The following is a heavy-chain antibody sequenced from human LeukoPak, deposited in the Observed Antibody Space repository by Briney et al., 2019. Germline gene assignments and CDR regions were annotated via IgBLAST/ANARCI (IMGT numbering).Heavy chain of an antibody. CDR2: ISSSSSYI. J-gene: IGHJ4*02. D-gene: IGHD3-3*01. V-gene: IGHV3-21*01. CDR3: ARDRYDFWSGYYGY. Sequence: EGSLRLSCAASGFTFSSYSMNWVRQAPGKGLEWVSSISSSSSYIYYADSVKGRFTISRDNAKNSLYLQMNSLRAEDTAVYYCARDRYDFWSGYYGYWGQGTLVTVSS. CDR1: GFTFSSYS.